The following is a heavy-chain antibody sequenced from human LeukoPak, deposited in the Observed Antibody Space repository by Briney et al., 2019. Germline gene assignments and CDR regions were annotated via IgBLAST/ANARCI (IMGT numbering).Heavy chain of an antibody. CDR3: ARNRWLQSHAFDI. V-gene: IGHV4-59*01. D-gene: IGHD5-24*01. J-gene: IGHJ3*02. CDR1: GGSISRYY. Sequence: SETLSLTCTVSGGSISRYYWSWIRQPPGKGLEWFGYISDSGTTNYNPSLKSRVTISVDTSKKEFSLKLSSVTAADTAVYYCARNRWLQSHAFDIWGQGTMVTVSS. CDR2: ISDSGTT.